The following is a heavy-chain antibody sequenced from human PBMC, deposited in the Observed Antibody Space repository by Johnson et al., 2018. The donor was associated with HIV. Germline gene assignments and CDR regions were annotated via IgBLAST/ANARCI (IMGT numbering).Heavy chain of an antibody. V-gene: IGHV3-33*06. CDR1: GFTFSSYG. Sequence: QVQLVESGGGVVQPGRSLRLSCAASGFTFSSYGMHWVRQAPGKGLEWVAVIWYDGSNKYYADSVKGRFTISGDNSKNTLSLHMNSLRAEDTAVYYCAKDTVWSSGYYGGAFDIWGQGTMVTVSS. CDR3: AKDTVWSSGYYGGAFDI. D-gene: IGHD3-22*01. J-gene: IGHJ3*02. CDR2: IWYDGSNK.